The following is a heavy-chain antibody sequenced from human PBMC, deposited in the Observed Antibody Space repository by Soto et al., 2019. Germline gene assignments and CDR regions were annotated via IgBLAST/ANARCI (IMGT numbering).Heavy chain of an antibody. V-gene: IGHV3-43D*03. CDR2: ISWDGGST. J-gene: IGHJ6*02. CDR3: AKEESGYYYGMDV. D-gene: IGHD3-10*01. CDR1: GFTFDDYA. Sequence: GSLRLSCAASGFTFDDYAMHWVRQAPGKGLEWVSLISWDGGSTYYADSVKGRFTISRDNSKNSLYLQMNSLRAEDTALYYCAKEESGYYYGMDVWGQGTTVTVSS.